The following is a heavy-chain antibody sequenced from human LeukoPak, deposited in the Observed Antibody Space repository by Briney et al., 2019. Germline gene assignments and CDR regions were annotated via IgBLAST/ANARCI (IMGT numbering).Heavy chain of an antibody. D-gene: IGHD5-18*01. Sequence: GGSLRLSCAASGLTFSTEVMSWVRQAPGKGLECVSAISGSGGITYYADSVKGRFSISRDNSKNMLYLQMNSLRAEDTAVYYCAKVSGRIQIWPQPFGDGMDVWGQGTTVTVSS. CDR2: ISGSGGIT. V-gene: IGHV3-23*01. CDR1: GLTFSTEV. J-gene: IGHJ6*02. CDR3: AKVSGRIQIWPQPFGDGMDV.